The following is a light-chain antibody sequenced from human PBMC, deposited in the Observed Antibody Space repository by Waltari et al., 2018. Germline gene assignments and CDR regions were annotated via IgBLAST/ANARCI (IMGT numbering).Light chain of an antibody. CDR1: SSNIGSYY. J-gene: IGLJ2*01. CDR2: EDN. CDR3: GTWDSSLSAVI. V-gene: IGLV1-51*02. Sequence: QSVLTQPPSVSAAPGQKVTISCSGSSSNIGSYYVSWYQQLPGTAPKLLIFEDNSRPSGIPGRFSGSKSGTSATLGITGLQTGDEADYYFGTWDSSLSAVIFGGGTKLTAL.